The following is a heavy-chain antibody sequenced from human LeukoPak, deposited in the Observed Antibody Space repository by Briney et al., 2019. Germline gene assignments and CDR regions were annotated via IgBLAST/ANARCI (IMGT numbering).Heavy chain of an antibody. CDR3: ARRLVGLTFDY. CDR1: GGSFSGFY. Sequence: PSETLSLTCTVYGGSFSGFYWSWIRQPPGKGLEWIGEINHSRSTNYNPSLKSRVTISVDTSKNQFSLKLSSVTAADTAVYYSARRLVGLTFDYWGQGTLVTVSS. CDR2: INHSRST. D-gene: IGHD2-15*01. V-gene: IGHV4-34*01. J-gene: IGHJ4*02.